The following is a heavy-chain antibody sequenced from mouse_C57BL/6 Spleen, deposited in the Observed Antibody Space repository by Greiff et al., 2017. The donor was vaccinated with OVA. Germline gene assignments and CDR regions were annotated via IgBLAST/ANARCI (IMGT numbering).Heavy chain of an antibody. V-gene: IGHV1-54*01. CDR3: ARSDYYEGYYAMDY. Sequence: QVQLQQSGAELVRPGTSVKVSCKASGYAFTNYLIEWVKQRPGQGLEWIGVINPGSGGTNYNEKFKGKATLTADKSSSTAYMQLSSLTAEDSAVYVCARSDYYEGYYAMDYWGQGTSVTVSS. CDR1: GYAFTNYL. CDR2: INPGSGGT. D-gene: IGHD1-1*01. J-gene: IGHJ4*01.